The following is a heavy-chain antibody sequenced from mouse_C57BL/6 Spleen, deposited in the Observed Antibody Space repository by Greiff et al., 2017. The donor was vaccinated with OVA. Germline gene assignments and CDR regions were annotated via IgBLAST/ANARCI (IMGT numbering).Heavy chain of an antibody. CDR3: ARSSTPHFDY. J-gene: IGHJ2*01. D-gene: IGHD5-1*01. CDR2: IDPSDSYT. CDR1: GYTFTSYW. V-gene: IGHV1-69*01. Sequence: VQLQQPGAELVMPGASVKLSCKASGYTFTSYWMHWVKQRPGQGLEWIGEIDPSDSYTNYNQKFKGKSTLTVDKSSSTAYMQLSSLTSEDSAVYYCARSSTPHFDYWGQGTTLTVSS.